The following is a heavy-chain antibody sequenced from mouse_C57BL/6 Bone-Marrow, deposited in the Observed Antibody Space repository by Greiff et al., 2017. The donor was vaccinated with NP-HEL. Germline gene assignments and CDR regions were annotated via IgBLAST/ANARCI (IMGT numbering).Heavy chain of an antibody. CDR3: ARSGGLDY. D-gene: IGHD3-1*01. CDR2: INPGSGGT. J-gene: IGHJ2*01. CDR1: GYAFTNYL. V-gene: IGHV1-54*01. Sequence: QVQLKQSGAELVRPGTSVKVSCKASGYAFTNYLIEWVKQRPGQGLEWIGVINPGSGGTNYNEKFKGKAALTADKSSSTAYMQLSSLTSEDSAVYFCARSGGLDYWGQGTTLTVSS.